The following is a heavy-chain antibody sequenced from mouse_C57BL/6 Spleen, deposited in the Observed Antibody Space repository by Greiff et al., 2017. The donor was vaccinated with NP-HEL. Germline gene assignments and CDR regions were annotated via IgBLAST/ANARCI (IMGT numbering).Heavy chain of an antibody. Sequence: EVKVVESGGGLVKPGGSLKLSCAASGFTFSSYAMSWVRQTPEKRLEWVATISDGGSYTYYPDNVKGRFTISRDNAKNNLYLQMSHLKSEDTAMYYCAREALYDGYYVHAMDYWGQGTSVTVSS. CDR1: GFTFSSYA. D-gene: IGHD2-3*01. J-gene: IGHJ4*01. CDR2: ISDGGSYT. CDR3: AREALYDGYYVHAMDY. V-gene: IGHV5-4*01.